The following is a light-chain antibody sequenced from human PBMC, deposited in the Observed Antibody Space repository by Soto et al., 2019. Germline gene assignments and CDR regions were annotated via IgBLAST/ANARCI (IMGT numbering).Light chain of an antibody. J-gene: IGKJ5*01. V-gene: IGKV3-15*01. CDR2: GAS. CDR3: QQYNNWPPT. CDR1: QSVSSN. Sequence: IVMMQSPATLSVSPGERATLSCRASQSVSSNLAWYQQKPGQAPRLLIYGASTRATGIPARFSGSGSGTEFTLTISSLQSEDFAVYYCQQYNNWPPTFGQGTRLEIK.